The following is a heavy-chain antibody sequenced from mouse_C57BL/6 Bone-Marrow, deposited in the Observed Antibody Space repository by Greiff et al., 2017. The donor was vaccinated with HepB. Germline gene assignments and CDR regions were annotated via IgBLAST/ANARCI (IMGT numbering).Heavy chain of an antibody. CDR3: ARRLRENFDY. CDR1: GFTFSSYG. D-gene: IGHD1-1*01. V-gene: IGHV5-6*02. Sequence: DVMLVESGGDLVKPGGSLKLSCAASGFTFSSYGMSWVRQTPDKRLEWVATISSGGSYTYYPDSVKGRFTISRDNAKNTLYLQMSSLKSEDTAMYYCARRLRENFDYWGQGTTLTVSS. CDR2: ISSGGSYT. J-gene: IGHJ2*01.